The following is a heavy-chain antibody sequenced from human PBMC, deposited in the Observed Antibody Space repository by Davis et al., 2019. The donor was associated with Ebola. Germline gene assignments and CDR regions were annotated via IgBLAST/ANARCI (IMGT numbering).Heavy chain of an antibody. D-gene: IGHD6-13*01. V-gene: IGHV3-69-1*01. CDR3: ARRSQQLATY. Sequence: GESLKISCETSGFIFRNYVMSWVRQAPGKGLEWVSTFGTGGDTYYADSVKGRFAISRDNAKNSLYLQMNSLRAEDTAVYYCARRSQQLATYWGQGTLVTVSS. CDR1: GFIFRNYV. J-gene: IGHJ4*02. CDR2: FGTGGDT.